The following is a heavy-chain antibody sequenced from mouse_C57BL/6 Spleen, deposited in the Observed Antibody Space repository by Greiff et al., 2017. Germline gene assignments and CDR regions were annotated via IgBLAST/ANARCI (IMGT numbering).Heavy chain of an antibody. D-gene: IGHD2-1*01. Sequence: QVQLKQPGAELVRPGSSVKLSCKASGYTFTSYWMDWVKQRPGQGLEWIGNIYPSDSETHYNQKFKDKATLTVDKSSSTAYMQLSSLTSEDSAVYYCARGLLLDGFAYWGQGTLVTVSA. CDR1: GYTFTSYW. CDR2: IYPSDSET. V-gene: IGHV1-61*01. J-gene: IGHJ3*01. CDR3: ARGLLLDGFAY.